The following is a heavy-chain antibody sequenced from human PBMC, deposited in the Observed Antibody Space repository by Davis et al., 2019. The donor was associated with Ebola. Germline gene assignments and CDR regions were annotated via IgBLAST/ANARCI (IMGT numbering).Heavy chain of an antibody. Sequence: ASVQVSCKASGYTFTSYDINWVRQATGQGLEWMGWMNPNSGNTGYAQKFQGRVTMTRNTSISTAYMELSSLRSEDAAVYYCARAAARLWFDPWGQGTLVTVSS. V-gene: IGHV1-8*01. D-gene: IGHD6-6*01. CDR2: MNPNSGNT. CDR1: GYTFTSYD. CDR3: ARAAARLWFDP. J-gene: IGHJ5*02.